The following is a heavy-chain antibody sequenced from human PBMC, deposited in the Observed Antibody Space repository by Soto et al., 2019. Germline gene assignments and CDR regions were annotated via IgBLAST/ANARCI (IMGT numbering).Heavy chain of an antibody. V-gene: IGHV3-7*01. CDR1: GFTFSSYW. Sequence: GGSLRLSCAASGFTFSSYWMSWVRQAPGKGLEWVANIKQDGSEKYYVDSVKGRFTISRDNAKNSLYLQMNSLRAEDTAVYYCAREYDFWSGYYPFDYWGQGTLVTVSS. D-gene: IGHD3-3*01. J-gene: IGHJ4*02. CDR2: IKQDGSEK. CDR3: AREYDFWSGYYPFDY.